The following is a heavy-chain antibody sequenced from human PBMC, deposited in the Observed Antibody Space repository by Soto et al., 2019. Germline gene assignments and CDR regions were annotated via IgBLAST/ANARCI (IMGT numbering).Heavy chain of an antibody. CDR2: ISDGDGDT. J-gene: IGHJ4*02. Sequence: EVLLLQSGGGLVQPGGSLRLSCEASGFTFGDYAMTWVRQAPGKGLEWVSDISDGDGDTHYADSVKGRFTTSRDNSKNTLYLQMSSLRAEDAAVYYCAKGRTYFDFWGQGTLVTVSS. CDR1: GFTFGDYA. V-gene: IGHV3-23*01. CDR3: AKGRTYFDF.